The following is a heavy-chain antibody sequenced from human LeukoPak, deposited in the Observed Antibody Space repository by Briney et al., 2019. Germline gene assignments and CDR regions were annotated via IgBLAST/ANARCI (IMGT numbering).Heavy chain of an antibody. V-gene: IGHV3-23*01. D-gene: IGHD6-19*01. CDR1: GFTFSSYA. J-gene: IGHJ4*02. CDR2: ISGSGGST. CDR3: AKAHSSGWQYFDY. Sequence: PGGSLRLSCAASGFTFSSYAMSWVRQAPGKGLEWVSAISGSGGSTYYADSVKGRFTISRDNPKNTLYLQMNSLRAEDTAVYYCAKAHSSGWQYFDYWGQGTLVTVSS.